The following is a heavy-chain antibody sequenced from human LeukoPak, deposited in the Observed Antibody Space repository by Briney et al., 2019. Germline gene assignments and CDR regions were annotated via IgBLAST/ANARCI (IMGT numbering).Heavy chain of an antibody. D-gene: IGHD5-24*01. Sequence: KSSETLSLTCTVSGGSISSSSYYWSWIRQPPGKGLEWIGYIYYSGSTNYNPSLKSRVTISVDTSKNQFSLKLSSVTAADTAVYYCARHVGWGEMATILLFDYWGQGTLVTVSS. CDR3: ARHVGWGEMATILLFDY. J-gene: IGHJ4*02. CDR2: IYYSGST. CDR1: GGSISSSSYY. V-gene: IGHV4-61*05.